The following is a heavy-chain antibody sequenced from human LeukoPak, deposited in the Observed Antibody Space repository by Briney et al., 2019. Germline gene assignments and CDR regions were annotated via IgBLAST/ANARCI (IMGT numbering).Heavy chain of an antibody. D-gene: IGHD3-16*01. V-gene: IGHV3-30*18. J-gene: IGHJ4*02. CDR3: AKESWGHSQYYFDY. Sequence: GGSLRLSCAASGFTFSSYGMHWVRQAPGKGLEWVAVISYDGSNKYYADSVKGRFTISRDNSKNTLYLQMNSLRAEDTAVYYCAKESWGHSQYYFDYWGQGTLVTVSS. CDR2: ISYDGSNK. CDR1: GFTFSSYG.